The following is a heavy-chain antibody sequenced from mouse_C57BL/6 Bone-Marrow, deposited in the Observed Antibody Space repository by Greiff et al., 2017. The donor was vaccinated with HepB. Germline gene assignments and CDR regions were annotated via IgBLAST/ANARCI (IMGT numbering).Heavy chain of an antibody. CDR3: ARDRCDYYFDY. CDR1: GFTFSTSG. Sequence: EVKLMESGGDLVKPGGSLKLSCTASGFTFSTSGMSWVHQTPDKRLEWVATINTGGTYTYYPDSVKGRFTISKDAAKNTLFLLMSSLRSEDSAIYYCARDRCDYYFDYWGQGTTLTVSS. V-gene: IGHV5-6*01. D-gene: IGHD2-14*01. J-gene: IGHJ2*01. CDR2: INTGGTYT.